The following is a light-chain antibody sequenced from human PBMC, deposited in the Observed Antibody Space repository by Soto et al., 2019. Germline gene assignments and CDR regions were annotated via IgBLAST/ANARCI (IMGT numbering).Light chain of an antibody. CDR3: QSYDRSLSSPI. CDR1: SSNIGARYD. Sequence: QSALTQPPSVSGAPGQRVTISCTGSSSNIGARYDVHWYQCLPGTAPKLLIYGNINRPSGVPDRFSGSKSGTSASLAITGLQADDDADYYCQSYDRSLSSPIFGGGTKLTVL. V-gene: IGLV1-40*01. CDR2: GNI. J-gene: IGLJ2*01.